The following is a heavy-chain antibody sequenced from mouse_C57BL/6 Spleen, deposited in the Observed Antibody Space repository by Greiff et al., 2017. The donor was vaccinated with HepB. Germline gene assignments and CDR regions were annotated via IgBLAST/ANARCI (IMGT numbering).Heavy chain of an antibody. J-gene: IGHJ3*01. Sequence: VQLKESGPGLVKPSQSLSLTCSVTGYSITSGYYWNWIRQFPGNKLEWMGYISYDGSNNYNPSLKNRISITRDTSKNQFFLKLNSVTTEDTATYYCAAQATLGFAYWGQGTLVTVSA. CDR1: GYSITSGYY. V-gene: IGHV3-6*01. CDR3: AAQATLGFAY. D-gene: IGHD3-2*02. CDR2: ISYDGSN.